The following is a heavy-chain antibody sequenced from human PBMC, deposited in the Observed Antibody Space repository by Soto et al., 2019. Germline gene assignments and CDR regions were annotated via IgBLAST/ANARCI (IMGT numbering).Heavy chain of an antibody. D-gene: IGHD3-22*01. CDR2: INSNGRNT. J-gene: IGHJ4*02. CDR3: ARDYYDSSGYYYPADY. CDR1: GFAFSDYW. V-gene: IGHV3-74*01. Sequence: PGGSLRLSCAASGFAFSDYWMYWVRQAPGKGLLWVSRINSNGRNTTYADSVKGRFTTSRDNAKNTLYLQMNSLRAEDTAVYYCARDYYDSSGYYYPADYWGQGTLVTVSS.